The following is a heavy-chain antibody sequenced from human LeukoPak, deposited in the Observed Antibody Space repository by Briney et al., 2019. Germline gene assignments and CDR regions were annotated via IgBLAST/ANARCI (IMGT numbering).Heavy chain of an antibody. D-gene: IGHD6-13*01. CDR3: AKGSYSFYYYGMDV. V-gene: IGHV4-39*01. Sequence: SETLSLTCTVSGGSISSSSYYWGWIRQPPGKGLEWIGSIYYSGSTYYNPSLKSRVTISADTSKNQFSLKLSSVTAADTAVYYCAKGSYSFYYYGMDVWGQGTTVTVSS. CDR1: GGSISSSSYY. J-gene: IGHJ6*02. CDR2: IYYSGST.